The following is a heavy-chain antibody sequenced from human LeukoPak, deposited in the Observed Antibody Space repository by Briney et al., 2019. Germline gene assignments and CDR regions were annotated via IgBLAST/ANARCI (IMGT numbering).Heavy chain of an antibody. D-gene: IGHD3-22*01. Sequence: LRLSCAASDLPFLCYWLSWARHWTGTWLEWGANLDQGGIEKNYVDSVKVRFISTRDNAKKSLYLEMDSLRVEDTAVYYCARGDDSSGYYYEAYYYGMNVWGQGTTVTVSS. J-gene: IGHJ6*02. CDR3: ARGDDSSGYYYEAYYYGMNV. CDR2: LDQGGIEK. CDR1: DLPFLCYW. V-gene: IGHV3-7*01.